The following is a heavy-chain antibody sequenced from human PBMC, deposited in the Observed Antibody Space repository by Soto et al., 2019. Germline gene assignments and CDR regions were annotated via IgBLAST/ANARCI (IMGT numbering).Heavy chain of an antibody. Sequence: SETLSLTCAVYGVSFSGYYWSWIRQPPGKGLEWIGEINHSGSTNYNPSLKSRVTISVDTSKNQFSLKLSSVTAADTAVYYCARTSASTGFFDYWGQGTLVTVSS. CDR2: INHSGST. CDR3: ARTSASTGFFDY. V-gene: IGHV4-34*01. CDR1: GVSFSGYY. J-gene: IGHJ4*02. D-gene: IGHD3-10*01.